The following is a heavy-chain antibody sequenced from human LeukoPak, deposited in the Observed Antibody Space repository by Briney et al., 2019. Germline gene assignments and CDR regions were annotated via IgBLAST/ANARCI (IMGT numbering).Heavy chain of an antibody. Sequence: GGSLRLSCAASGFTFSSYGMHWVRQAPGKGLEWVAFIRYDGSNKYYADSVKGRFTISRDNSKNTLYLQMNSLRAEDTAVYYCARGSGSSEGYYYYMDVWGKGTTVTVSS. CDR2: IRYDGSNK. CDR3: ARGSGSSEGYYYYMDV. J-gene: IGHJ6*03. D-gene: IGHD1-26*01. V-gene: IGHV3-30*02. CDR1: GFTFSSYG.